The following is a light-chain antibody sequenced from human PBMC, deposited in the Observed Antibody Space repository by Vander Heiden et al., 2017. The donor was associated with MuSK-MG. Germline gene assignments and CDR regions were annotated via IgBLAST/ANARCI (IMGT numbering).Light chain of an antibody. Sequence: EIVLTHSPATLSLSPGERPTHSCRASQSVRTTYLAWYQQKPGQAPRLLIYGTSTRATGIPDRFSGSGSGTGFTLTVSRLEPEDFAVYYCQQYGNSLWTFGQGTKVEIK. CDR3: QQYGNSLWT. CDR2: GTS. CDR1: QSVRTTY. V-gene: IGKV3-20*01. J-gene: IGKJ1*01.